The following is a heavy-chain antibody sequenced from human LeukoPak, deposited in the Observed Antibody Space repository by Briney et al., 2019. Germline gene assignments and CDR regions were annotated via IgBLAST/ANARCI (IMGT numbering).Heavy chain of an antibody. CDR3: AKDSRAGGYFDY. J-gene: IGHJ4*02. CDR1: GFTFSSYG. V-gene: IGHV3-30*18. CDR2: ISYDGSNK. D-gene: IGHD3-16*01. Sequence: GGSLRLSCAASGFTFSSYGMHWVRQAPGKGLEWVEVISYDGSNKYYADSVKGRFTISRDNSKNTLYLQVNSLRAEDTAVYYCAKDSRAGGYFDYWGQGTLVTVSS.